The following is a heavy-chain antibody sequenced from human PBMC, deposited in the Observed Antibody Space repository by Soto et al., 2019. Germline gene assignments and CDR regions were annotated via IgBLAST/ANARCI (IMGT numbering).Heavy chain of an antibody. CDR1: GYSFSTYG. CDR3: ARDLFGEDGAGYFDY. D-gene: IGHD2-21*01. Sequence: QVHLVQSGVEVKKPGASVKVSCKASGYSFSTYGISWVRQAPGQGLEWMGWISGLNGNTNYAQKLQGRVTMTTDTSTSAAYMERRRLGFDDRAMYYCARDLFGEDGAGYFDYWGQGTLVTFSS. V-gene: IGHV1-18*01. CDR2: ISGLNGNT. J-gene: IGHJ4*02.